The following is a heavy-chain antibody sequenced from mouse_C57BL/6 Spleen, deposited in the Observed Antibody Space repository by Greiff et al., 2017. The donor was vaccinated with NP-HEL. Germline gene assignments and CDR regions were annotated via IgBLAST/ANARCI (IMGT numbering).Heavy chain of an antibody. V-gene: IGHV1-15*01. CDR2: IDPETGGT. J-gene: IGHJ1*03. CDR3: TTNYYGSSYGYFDV. Sequence: VQLQQSGAELVRPGASVTLSCKASGYTFTDYEMHWVKQTPVHGLEWIGAIDPETGGTAYNQKFKGKAILTADKSSSTAYMERRSLTSEDSAVYYCTTNYYGSSYGYFDVWGTGTTVTVSS. CDR1: GYTFTDYE. D-gene: IGHD1-1*01.